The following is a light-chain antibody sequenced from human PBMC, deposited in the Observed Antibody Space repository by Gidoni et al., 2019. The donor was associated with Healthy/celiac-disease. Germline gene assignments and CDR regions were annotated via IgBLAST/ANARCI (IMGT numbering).Light chain of an antibody. V-gene: IGLV2-14*01. J-gene: IGLJ3*02. CDR1: SRDVGGYTY. Sequence: QSALTQPASESGSPGQSITISCTGTSRDVGGYTYVSWYQQHPGKDPKLMIYEVSNRPSGVSNRFSGSKSGNTASLTISGIQAEDEADYYCSSYTSSSTRVFGGGTKLTVL. CDR2: EVS. CDR3: SSYTSSSTRV.